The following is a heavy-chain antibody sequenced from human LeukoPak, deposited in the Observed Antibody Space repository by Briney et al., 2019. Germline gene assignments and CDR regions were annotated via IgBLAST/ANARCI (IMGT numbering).Heavy chain of an antibody. Sequence: GGSLRLSCAASGFTFSNAWMSWVRQAPGKGLEWVSVIYSGGSTYYADSVKGRFTISRDNSKNTLYLQMNSLRAEDTAVYYCARAMGGPWSPFDYWGQGTLVTVSS. D-gene: IGHD1-26*01. CDR2: IYSGGST. CDR1: GFTFSNAW. V-gene: IGHV3-53*01. CDR3: ARAMGGPWSPFDY. J-gene: IGHJ4*02.